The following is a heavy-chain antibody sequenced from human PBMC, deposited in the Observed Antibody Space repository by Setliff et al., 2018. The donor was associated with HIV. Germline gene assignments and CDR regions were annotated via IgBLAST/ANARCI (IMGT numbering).Heavy chain of an antibody. CDR3: ARDGERWPDYFDY. V-gene: IGHV3-30*14. D-gene: IGHD3-10*01. Sequence: GGSLRLSCAASGFTFSYYTMHWIRQTPDNGLEWVAVISYDGNSQYYADSVKGRFTLSRDNSKNTLYLQMNSLRAEDTAVYYCARDGERWPDYFDYWGQGTLVTVSS. CDR2: ISYDGNSQ. J-gene: IGHJ4*02. CDR1: GFTFSYYT.